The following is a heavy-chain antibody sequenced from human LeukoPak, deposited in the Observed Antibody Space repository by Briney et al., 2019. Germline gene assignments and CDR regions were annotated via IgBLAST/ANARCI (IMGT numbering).Heavy chain of an antibody. D-gene: IGHD2-21*02. CDR3: ARHSCGGDCYSQYYFDY. CDR1: GGTFSSYA. Sequence: SVKVSCKASGGTFSSYAISWVRQAPGQGLEWMGGIIPIFGTANYAQKFQGRVTITADKSTSTAYMELSSQRSEDIDVYYCARHSCGGDCYSQYYFDYWGQGTLVTVSS. V-gene: IGHV1-69*06. J-gene: IGHJ4*02. CDR2: IIPIFGTA.